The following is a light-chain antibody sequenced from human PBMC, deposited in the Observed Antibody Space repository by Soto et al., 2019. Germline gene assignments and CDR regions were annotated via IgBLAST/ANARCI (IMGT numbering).Light chain of an antibody. CDR2: AAS. Sequence: DIQMTQSPSTLSASVGDTVTITCRASQGISNYLAWYQQKPGQVPKLLIYAASTLQSGVPSRFSGSGSGTDFTLTISSLRPEDVATYYCQKYNNSPRTFGQGTKVEI. J-gene: IGKJ1*01. V-gene: IGKV1-27*01. CDR3: QKYNNSPRT. CDR1: QGISNY.